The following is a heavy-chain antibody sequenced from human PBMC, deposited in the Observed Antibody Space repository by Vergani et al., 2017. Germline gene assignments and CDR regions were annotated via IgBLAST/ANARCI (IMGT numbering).Heavy chain of an antibody. CDR2: IWYDGSDK. V-gene: IGHV3-33*01. CDR3: ARGPGELEY. Sequence: QVQLVQSGGGVVQPGRSLRLSCAASGFTFSSYGMHWVRQAPGKGLEWVAVIWYDGSDKYYADSVKGRFTISRDNSKNTLYLQMNSLRAEDTAVYYCARGPGELEYWGQGTLVTVSS. CDR1: GFTFSSYG. J-gene: IGHJ4*02. D-gene: IGHD3-16*01.